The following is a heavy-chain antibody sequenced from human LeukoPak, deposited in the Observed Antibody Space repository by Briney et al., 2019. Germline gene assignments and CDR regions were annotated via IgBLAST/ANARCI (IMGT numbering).Heavy chain of an antibody. CDR1: GFTFSDHY. CDR3: ARLSSGAFDI. J-gene: IGHJ3*02. V-gene: IGHV3-72*01. D-gene: IGHD3-22*01. CDR2: TRNKANSYTT. Sequence: GGSLRLSCAASGFTFSDHYMEWVSQAPGKGLEWVGRTRNKANSYTTEYAASVKGRFTISRDDSKNSLYLQMSSLKTEDTAVYYCARLSSGAFDIWGQGTMVTVSS.